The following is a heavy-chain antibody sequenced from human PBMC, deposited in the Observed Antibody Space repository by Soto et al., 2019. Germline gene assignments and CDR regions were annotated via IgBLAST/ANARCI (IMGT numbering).Heavy chain of an antibody. J-gene: IGHJ2*01. Sequence: QLQLQESGPGLVKPSETLSLTCTVSGGSISSSSYYWGWIRQPPGKGLEWIGSIYYSGSTYYNPSLKSRVPISVDTSKNQFSLKLSSVTAADTAVYYCARPSGRTDFWYFDLWGRGTLVTVSS. CDR2: IYYSGST. CDR3: ARPSGRTDFWYFDL. CDR1: GGSISSSSYY. D-gene: IGHD6-19*01. V-gene: IGHV4-39*01.